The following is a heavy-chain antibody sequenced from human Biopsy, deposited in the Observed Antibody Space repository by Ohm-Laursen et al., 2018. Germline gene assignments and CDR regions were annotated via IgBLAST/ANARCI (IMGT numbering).Heavy chain of an antibody. V-gene: IGHV1-2*02. CDR3: AKGQDLRGGAEYFQH. Sequence: ASVKVSCKASGYTFTGQYFHWGRQVPGQGLEWMGWINPHSGPTKFAQDFQGRVTMTRDTSITTAYMGLRRLRSDDTAVYYCAKGQDLRGGAEYFQHWGQGVLVTVSS. D-gene: IGHD2-15*01. CDR2: INPHSGPT. CDR1: GYTFTGQY. J-gene: IGHJ1*01.